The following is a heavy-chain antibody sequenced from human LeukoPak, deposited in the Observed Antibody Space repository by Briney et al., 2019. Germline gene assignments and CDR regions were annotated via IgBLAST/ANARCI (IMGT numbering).Heavy chain of an antibody. V-gene: IGHV1-69*05. D-gene: IGHD3-22*01. J-gene: IGHJ3*02. CDR1: GGTFSSYA. CDR2: IIPIFGTV. CDR3: ARGYYDSSGYYSNAFDI. Sequence: EASVKVSCKASGGTFSSYASSWVRQAPGQGLEWMGGIIPIFGTVNYAQKFQGRVTITTDESTSTAYMELSSLRSEDTAVYYCARGYYDSSGYYSNAFDIWGQGTVVTVSS.